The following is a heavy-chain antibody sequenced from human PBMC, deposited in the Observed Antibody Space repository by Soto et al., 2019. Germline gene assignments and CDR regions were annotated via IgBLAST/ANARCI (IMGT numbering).Heavy chain of an antibody. D-gene: IGHD3-3*01. Sequence: GGSLRLSCAASGFTFSDYYMSWIRQAPGKGLEWVSYISSSGSTIYYADSVKGRFTISRDNAKNSLYLQMNSLRAEDTAVYYWARGPSIPYYDFWSGYDYWGQGTLVTVSS. J-gene: IGHJ4*02. CDR2: ISSSGSTI. V-gene: IGHV3-11*01. CDR1: GFTFSDYY. CDR3: ARGPSIPYYDFWSGYDY.